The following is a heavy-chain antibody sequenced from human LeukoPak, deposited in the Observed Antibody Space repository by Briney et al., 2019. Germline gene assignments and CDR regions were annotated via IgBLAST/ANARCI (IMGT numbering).Heavy chain of an antibody. D-gene: IGHD4-17*01. V-gene: IGHV3-48*03. CDR3: AGLGGTVTWDY. CDR2: ITATSTSM. Sequence: GGSLRLSCAASGFTFRSYEMNWVRQAPGKGLEWVSSITATSTSMYYADSVKGRFTISRDNAKNSLYLQMNGLRVEDTAVYYCAGLGGTVTWDYWGQGTLVTVSS. J-gene: IGHJ4*02. CDR1: GFTFRSYE.